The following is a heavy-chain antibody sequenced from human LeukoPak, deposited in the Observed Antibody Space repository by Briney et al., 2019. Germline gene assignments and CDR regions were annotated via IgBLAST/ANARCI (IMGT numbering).Heavy chain of an antibody. CDR1: GYTFTSYD. J-gene: IGHJ4*02. V-gene: IGHV1-8*03. CDR3: ARGGIFRQLLWAYSNYFDY. Sequence: ASVKVSCKASGYTFTSYDINWVRQATGQGLEWMGWMNPNSGNTGYAQKFQGRVTITRNTSISTAYMELSSLRSEDTAVYYCARGGIFRQLLWAYSNYFDYWGQGTLVTVSS. CDR2: MNPNSGNT. D-gene: IGHD2-2*01.